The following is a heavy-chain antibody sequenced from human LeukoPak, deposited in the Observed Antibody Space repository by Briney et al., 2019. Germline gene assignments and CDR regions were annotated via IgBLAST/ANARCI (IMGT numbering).Heavy chain of an antibody. J-gene: IGHJ4*02. V-gene: IGHV1-18*01. Sequence: ASVKVSCKASGYTFTSYGISWVRQAPGQGLEWVGWISVYNGNTNYAQKLQGRVTLTTDTSTSTAYMELRSLRSDDTAVYYCARETSGWWLDYWGQGTLVTVSS. D-gene: IGHD6-19*01. CDR2: ISVYNGNT. CDR1: GYTFTSYG. CDR3: ARETSGWWLDY.